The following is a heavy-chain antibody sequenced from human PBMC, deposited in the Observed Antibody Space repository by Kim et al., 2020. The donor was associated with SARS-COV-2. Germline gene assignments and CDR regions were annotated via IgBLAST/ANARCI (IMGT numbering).Heavy chain of an antibody. D-gene: IGHD3-10*01. CDR3: VGEYFDY. Sequence: NGGSTYYADSMKRRFTISRDNSKNTLYLQMSSLRAEDTAVYYCVGEYFDYWGQGTLVTVSS. J-gene: IGHJ4*02. CDR2: NGGST. V-gene: IGHV3-64D*09.